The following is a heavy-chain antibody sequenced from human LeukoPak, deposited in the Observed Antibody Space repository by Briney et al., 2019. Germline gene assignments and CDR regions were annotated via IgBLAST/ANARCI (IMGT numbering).Heavy chain of an antibody. J-gene: IGHJ4*02. Sequence: SETLSLTCTVSGGSISSSNYYWAWIRQSPGKGLEWIGSMYYSGSTYYNLSLRSRVTISVDTSKNQLSLKLNSVTAADTAVYYCARDASPSMVRAYYFDYWGQGTLVTVSS. CDR3: ARDASPSMVRAYYFDY. D-gene: IGHD3-10*01. CDR1: GGSISSSNYY. V-gene: IGHV4-39*07. CDR2: MYYSGST.